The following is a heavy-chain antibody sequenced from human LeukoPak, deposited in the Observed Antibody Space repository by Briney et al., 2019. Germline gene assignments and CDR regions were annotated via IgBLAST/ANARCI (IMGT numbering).Heavy chain of an antibody. J-gene: IGHJ4*02. CDR1: GGSISSSSYY. D-gene: IGHD3-3*01. CDR2: IYYSGST. CDR3: ARHRFITIFGVVILGYFDY. Sequence: SETLSLTCTVSGGSISSSSYYWGWIRQPPGKGLEWIVSIYYSGSTYYNPSLKSRVTISVDTSKNQFSLKLSSVTAADTAVYYCARHRFITIFGVVILGYFDYWGQGTLVTVSS. V-gene: IGHV4-39*01.